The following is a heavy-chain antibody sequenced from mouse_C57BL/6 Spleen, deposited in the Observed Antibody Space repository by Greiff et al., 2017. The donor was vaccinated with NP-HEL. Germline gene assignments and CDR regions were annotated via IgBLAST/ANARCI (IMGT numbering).Heavy chain of an antibody. D-gene: IGHD2-4*01. CDR1: GYAFSSSW. V-gene: IGHV1-82*01. CDR2: IYPGDGDT. CDR3: AEDGDYDPFAY. Sequence: QVQLQQSGPELVKPGASVKISCKASGYAFSSSWMNWVKQRPGKGLEWIGRIYPGDGDTNYNGKFKGKATLTADKSSSTAYMQLSSLTSEDSAVYFCAEDGDYDPFAYWGQGTLVTVSA. J-gene: IGHJ3*01.